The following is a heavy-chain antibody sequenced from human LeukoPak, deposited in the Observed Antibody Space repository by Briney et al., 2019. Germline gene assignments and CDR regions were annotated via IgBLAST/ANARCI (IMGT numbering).Heavy chain of an antibody. CDR3: ARAGTCSSTSCDGGIEY. CDR2: ISTTSTYI. Sequence: GGSLRLSCAASGFAFSNYNMKWVRQAPGKGLEWVPFISTTSTYIYYADSVKGRFTVSRDNSKNSLYLQMDSLRVEDTAVYYCARAGTCSSTSCDGGIEYWGQGTLVTVSS. CDR1: GFAFSNYN. V-gene: IGHV3-21*06. J-gene: IGHJ4*02. D-gene: IGHD2-2*01.